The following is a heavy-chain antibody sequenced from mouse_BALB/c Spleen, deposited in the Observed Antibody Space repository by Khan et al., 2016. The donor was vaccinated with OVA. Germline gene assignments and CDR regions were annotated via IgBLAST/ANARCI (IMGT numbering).Heavy chain of an antibody. D-gene: IGHD2-4*01. CDR1: GYIFTSYW. Sequence: VQLQESGAELVRPGASEKLSCKTSGYIFTSYWINWVKQRSGKGLEWIARINPGTGSIYYNEKFKGKATLTVDKSSSTAFMQLSSLKSEDSAVYFCERGGDSDEAWFEYWGQGTLGTVSA. CDR2: INPGTGSI. CDR3: ERGGDSDEAWFEY. V-gene: IGHV1-56*01. J-gene: IGHJ3*01.